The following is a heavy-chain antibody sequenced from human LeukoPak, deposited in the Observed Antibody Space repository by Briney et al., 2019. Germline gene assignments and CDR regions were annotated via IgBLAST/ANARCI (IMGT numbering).Heavy chain of an antibody. V-gene: IGHV4-61*02. CDR3: ARQQSGIVVIDY. Sequence: PSETLSLTCTVSGGSISSGGYYWSWVRQPAGKGLEWIGRIYTSGSTNYNPSLKSRVTISIDTSKNQFSLRLNSMTAADTAVYYCARQQSGIVVIDYWGQGTLVTVSS. J-gene: IGHJ4*02. CDR2: IYTSGST. D-gene: IGHD2-2*01. CDR1: GGSISSGGYY.